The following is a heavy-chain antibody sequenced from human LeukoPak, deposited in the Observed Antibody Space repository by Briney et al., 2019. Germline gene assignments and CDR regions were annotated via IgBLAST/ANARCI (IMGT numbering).Heavy chain of an antibody. CDR3: ASTPLPVDYGESEDYGMDV. V-gene: IGHV1-8*01. CDR2: MNPNRGNT. CDR1: GYTFTSYD. D-gene: IGHD4-17*01. J-gene: IGHJ6*02. Sequence: RASVKVSCKASGYTFTSYDINWVQQATGQGREWMGWMNPNRGNTGYAQKFQGRVTMTRNTSISTAYMELSSLRSEDTAVYYCASTPLPVDYGESEDYGMDVWGQGTTVTVSS.